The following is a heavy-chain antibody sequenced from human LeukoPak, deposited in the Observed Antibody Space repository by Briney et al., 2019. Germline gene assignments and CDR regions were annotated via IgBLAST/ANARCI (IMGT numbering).Heavy chain of an antibody. J-gene: IGHJ3*02. D-gene: IGHD2-2*02. V-gene: IGHV3-48*04. CDR2: ISSSSSTT. Sequence: GGSLRLSCAASGFTFSDYSMNWVRQAPGKGLEWISYISSSSSTTYYADSVKGRFTISRDNAKNSLYLQMNSLRAEDTALYYCAKGLGSSTSCYTCAFDIWGQGTMVTVSS. CDR3: AKGLGSSTSCYTCAFDI. CDR1: GFTFSDYS.